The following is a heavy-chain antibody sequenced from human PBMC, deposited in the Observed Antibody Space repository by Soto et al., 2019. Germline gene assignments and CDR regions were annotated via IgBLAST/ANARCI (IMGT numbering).Heavy chain of an antibody. D-gene: IGHD1-1*01. V-gene: IGHV3-73*01. CDR3: TRLETGTTAFDI. J-gene: IGHJ3*02. CDR1: GFTFSGSA. CDR2: IRSKANSYAT. Sequence: GGSLRLSCAASGFTFSGSAMHWVRPASGKGLEWVGHIRSKANSYATAYAASVKGRFTISRDDSKNKAYLQMNSLKTEDTAVYYCTRLETGTTAFDIWGQGTMVTVSS.